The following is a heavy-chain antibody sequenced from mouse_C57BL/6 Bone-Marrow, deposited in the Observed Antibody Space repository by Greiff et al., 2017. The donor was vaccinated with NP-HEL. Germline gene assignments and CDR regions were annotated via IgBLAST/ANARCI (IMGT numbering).Heavy chain of an antibody. CDR3: ARWNYDSSFAY. D-gene: IGHD2-4*01. J-gene: IGHJ3*01. CDR1: GYAFTNYL. CDR2: INPGSGGT. V-gene: IGHV1-54*01. Sequence: VQLQHSGAELVRPGTSVKVSCKASGYAFTNYLIEWVKQRPGQGLEWIGVINPGSGGTNYNEKFKGKATLTADKSSSTAYMQLSSLTSEDSAVYFCARWNYDSSFAYWGQGTLVTVSA.